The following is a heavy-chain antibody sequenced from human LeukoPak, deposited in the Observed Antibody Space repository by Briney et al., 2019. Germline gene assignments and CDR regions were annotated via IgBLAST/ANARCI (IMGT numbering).Heavy chain of an antibody. J-gene: IGHJ5*02. CDR1: GGSISSYY. CDR3: ARDGPPRSPTSGWFDP. D-gene: IGHD2-15*01. V-gene: IGHV4-59*12. CDR2: IYYSGST. Sequence: SETLSLTCTVSGGSISSYYWSWIRQPPGKGLEWIGYIYYSGSTNYNPSLKSRVTISVDTSKNQFSLKLSSVTAADTAIYYCARDGPPRSPTSGWFDPWGQGTLVTVSS.